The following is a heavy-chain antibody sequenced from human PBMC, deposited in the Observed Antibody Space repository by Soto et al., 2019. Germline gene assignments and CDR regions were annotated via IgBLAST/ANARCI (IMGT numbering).Heavy chain of an antibody. V-gene: IGHV1-18*01. Sequence: ASVKVSCKASGYTFTSYGISWVRQAPGQGLEWMGWISAYNGNTNYAQKLQGRVTMTTDTSTSTAYMELRSLRSDDTAVYYCARRAYYDSSGYYGYYYYGMDVWGQGTTVTVSS. CDR1: GYTFTSYG. D-gene: IGHD3-22*01. J-gene: IGHJ6*02. CDR2: ISAYNGNT. CDR3: ARRAYYDSSGYYGYYYYGMDV.